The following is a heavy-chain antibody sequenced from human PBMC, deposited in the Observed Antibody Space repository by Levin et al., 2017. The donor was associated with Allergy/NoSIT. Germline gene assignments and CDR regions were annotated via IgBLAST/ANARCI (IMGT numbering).Heavy chain of an antibody. V-gene: IGHV3-30*18. J-gene: IGHJ3*02. Sequence: LSLPCAVSGFAFSSYAMHWVRQAPGKGLEWVADISDDGSKKYYADSVKGRFTISRDNFKNTLFLQMNSLRVEDTAVYYCAKVRRELVIATDAFDIWGPGTLVTVSS. CDR1: GFAFSSYA. D-gene: IGHD3-9*01. CDR3: AKVRRELVIATDAFDI. CDR2: ISDDGSKK.